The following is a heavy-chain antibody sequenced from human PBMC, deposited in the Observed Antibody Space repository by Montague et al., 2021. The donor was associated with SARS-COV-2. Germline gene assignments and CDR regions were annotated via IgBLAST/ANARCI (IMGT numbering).Heavy chain of an antibody. V-gene: IGHV3-53*04. CDR1: GFTVSSNY. CDR3: ARDRRMRDISGYYYAMDV. CDR2: IYSGGST. Sequence: SLRLSCAASGFTVSSNYMSWVRQAPGKGLEWVSVIYSGGSTYYADSVKGRFTISRHNSKNTLYLQMNSLRAEDTAVYYCARDRRMRDISGYYYAMDVWGQGTTVTVSS. J-gene: IGHJ6*02. D-gene: IGHD2-15*01.